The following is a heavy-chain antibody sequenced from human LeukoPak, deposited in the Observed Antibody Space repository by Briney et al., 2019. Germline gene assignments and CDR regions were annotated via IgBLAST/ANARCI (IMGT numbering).Heavy chain of an antibody. J-gene: IGHJ4*02. V-gene: IGHV3-23*01. CDR3: AKALLPNYYDSSGYQGFDY. CDR1: GFTFSSYA. D-gene: IGHD3-22*01. CDR2: ISGSGDNT. Sequence: GGSLRLSCAASGFTFSSYAISWVRQAPGKGLEWVSGISGSGDNTYYADSVKGRFTIPRDNSKNTLYVQVNSLGTEDTAAYYCAKALLPNYYDSSGYQGFDYWGQGTLVTVSS.